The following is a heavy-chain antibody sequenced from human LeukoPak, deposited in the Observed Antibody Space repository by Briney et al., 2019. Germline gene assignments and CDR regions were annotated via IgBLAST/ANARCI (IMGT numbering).Heavy chain of an antibody. CDR1: GGSISSYY. D-gene: IGHD2-15*01. J-gene: IGHJ4*02. CDR2: IYYSGST. V-gene: IGHV4-59*08. CDR3: ASTYCSGGSCYWALEY. Sequence: SETLSLTCTVSGGSISSYYWSWLRQPPGKGLEWIGYIYYSGSTNYNPSLKSRVTISVDTSKNTFSLKLSSVSGAYTAGYYCASTYCSGGSCYWALEYWGQGTLVTLSS.